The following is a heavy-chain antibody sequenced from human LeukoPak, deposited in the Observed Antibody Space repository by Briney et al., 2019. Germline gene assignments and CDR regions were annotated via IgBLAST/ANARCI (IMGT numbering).Heavy chain of an antibody. J-gene: IGHJ3*02. CDR2: ISSSGSTI. Sequence: GGSLRLSCAASGFTFSIYAMSWVRQAPGKGLEWVSYISSSGSTIYYADSVKGRFTISRDNAKNSLYLQMNSLRAEDTAVYYCARGARITIFGVVGSHAFDIWGQGTMVTVSS. V-gene: IGHV3-48*03. D-gene: IGHD3-3*01. CDR3: ARGARITIFGVVGSHAFDI. CDR1: GFTFSIYA.